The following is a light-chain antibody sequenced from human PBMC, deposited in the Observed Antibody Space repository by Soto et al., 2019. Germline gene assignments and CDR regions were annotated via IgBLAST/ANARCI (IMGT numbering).Light chain of an antibody. CDR3: QQRSNWPPIT. CDR2: DAS. J-gene: IGKJ3*01. V-gene: IGKV3D-20*02. CDR1: QSVSSSY. Sequence: EIVLTQSPGTLSLSPGERATLSCRASQSVSSSYLAWYQQKPGQAPRLXXYDASTRATGIPDRFSGSGSGTDLTLTISSLETEDFAIYYCQQRSNWPPITFGPGTKVDIK.